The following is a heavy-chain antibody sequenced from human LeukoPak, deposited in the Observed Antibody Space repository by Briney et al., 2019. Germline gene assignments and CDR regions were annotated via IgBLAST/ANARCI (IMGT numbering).Heavy chain of an antibody. CDR1: EFTFSDYA. V-gene: IGHV4-34*01. Sequence: PGGSLRLSCVGSEFTFSDYAMSWVRQPPGKGLEWIGEINHSGSTNYNPSLKSRVTISVDTSKNQFSLKLSSVTAADTAVYYCARGRPEDYGDYSNWFDPWGQGTLVTVSS. D-gene: IGHD4-17*01. J-gene: IGHJ5*02. CDR2: INHSGST. CDR3: ARGRPEDYGDYSNWFDP.